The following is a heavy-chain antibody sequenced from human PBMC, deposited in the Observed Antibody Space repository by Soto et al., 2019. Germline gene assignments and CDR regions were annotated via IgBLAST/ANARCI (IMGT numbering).Heavy chain of an antibody. CDR3: AKGDVYGDYNFDY. CDR1: GFTFSTYP. J-gene: IGHJ4*02. CDR2: ISGSAANT. V-gene: IGHV3-23*01. D-gene: IGHD4-17*01. Sequence: GGSLRLSCVASGFTFSTYPMSWVRRAPGKGLEWVSGISGSAANTYYADSVKGRFTMSRDNSKNTLFLQMNSLRAEDTAVYYCAKGDVYGDYNFDYWGQGTLVTVSS.